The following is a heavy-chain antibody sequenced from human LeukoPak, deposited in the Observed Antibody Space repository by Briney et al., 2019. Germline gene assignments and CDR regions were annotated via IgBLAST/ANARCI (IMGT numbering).Heavy chain of an antibody. V-gene: IGHV3-33*01. CDR2: IWYDGSNK. Sequence: PGRSLRLSCAASGFTFSSYGMHWVRQAPGKGLEWVAVIWYDGSNKYYADSVKGRFTISRDNSKNTLYLQMNSLRAEDTAVYYCARMNYVSSGWGAPFDYWGQGTLVTVSS. J-gene: IGHJ4*02. CDR1: GFTFSSYG. CDR3: ARMNYVSSGWGAPFDY. D-gene: IGHD1-7*01.